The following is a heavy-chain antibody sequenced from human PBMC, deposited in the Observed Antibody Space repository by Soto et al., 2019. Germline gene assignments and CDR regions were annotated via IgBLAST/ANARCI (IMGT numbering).Heavy chain of an antibody. CDR3: AREPMVRGVIRWFDP. J-gene: IGHJ5*02. Sequence: ASVKVSCKASGYTFTSYDINWVRQATGQGLEWMGWMNPNSGNTGYAQKFQGRVTMTRNTSISTAYMELSSLRSEDTAVYYCAREPMVRGVIRWFDPWGQGTLVTVSS. V-gene: IGHV1-8*01. CDR2: MNPNSGNT. D-gene: IGHD3-10*01. CDR1: GYTFTSYD.